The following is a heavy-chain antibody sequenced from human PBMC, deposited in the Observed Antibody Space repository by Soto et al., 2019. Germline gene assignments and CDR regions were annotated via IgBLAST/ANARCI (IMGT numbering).Heavy chain of an antibody. CDR2: ISYDGSNK. J-gene: IGHJ4*02. Sequence: QVQLVESGGGVVQPGRSLRLSCAASGFTFSSYAMHWVRQAPGKGLEWVAVISYDGSNKYYADSVKGRFTISRDKSKNTLYLQMNSLRAEDTAVYYCAREKAVAGDALDYWGQGTLVTVSS. CDR1: GFTFSSYA. D-gene: IGHD6-19*01. V-gene: IGHV3-30-3*01. CDR3: AREKAVAGDALDY.